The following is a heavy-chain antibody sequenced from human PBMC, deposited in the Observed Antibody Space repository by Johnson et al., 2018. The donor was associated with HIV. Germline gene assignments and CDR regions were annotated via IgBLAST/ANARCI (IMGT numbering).Heavy chain of an antibody. CDR2: IKQDGSDQ. D-gene: IGHD1-26*01. Sequence: VQLVESGGSVVRRGGSPRLSCAASGFTFDDYGLSWVRQAPGKGLEWVATIKQDGSDQYSVDSVKGRFTISRDTAKNSLYLQMNSLRAEDTAVYYCARVSYSGTYWAFDIWGQGIMVTVSS. J-gene: IGHJ3*02. CDR3: ARVSYSGTYWAFDI. V-gene: IGHV3-7*02. CDR1: GFTFDDYG.